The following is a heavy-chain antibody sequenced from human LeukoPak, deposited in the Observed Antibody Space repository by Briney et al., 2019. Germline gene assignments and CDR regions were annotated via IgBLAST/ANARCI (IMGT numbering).Heavy chain of an antibody. D-gene: IGHD5-24*01. V-gene: IGHV4-34*01. CDR1: GGSFSGYY. CDR3: ARGGMGNWFDP. J-gene: IGHJ5*02. CDR2: INHSGST. Sequence: SETLSLTCAVYGGSFSGYYWSWIRQPPGKGLEWIGEINHSGSTNYNPSLKSRVTISVDTSKNQFSLKLCSVTAADTAVYYCARGGMGNWFDPWGQGTLVTVSS.